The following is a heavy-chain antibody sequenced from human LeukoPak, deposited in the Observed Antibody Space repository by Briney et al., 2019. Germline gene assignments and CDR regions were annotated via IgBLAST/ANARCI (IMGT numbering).Heavy chain of an antibody. CDR3: ARPYYDFWSGYYAGGSHYYYYMDV. J-gene: IGHJ6*03. CDR1: GFTFSSYS. Sequence: GGSLRLSCAASGFTFSSYSMNWVRQAPGKGLEWVSSISSSSSYIYYADSVKGRFTISRDNAKNSLYLQMNSLRAEDTAVYYCARPYYDFWSGYYAGGSHYYYYMDVWGKGTTVTVSS. CDR2: ISSSSSYI. D-gene: IGHD3-3*01. V-gene: IGHV3-21*01.